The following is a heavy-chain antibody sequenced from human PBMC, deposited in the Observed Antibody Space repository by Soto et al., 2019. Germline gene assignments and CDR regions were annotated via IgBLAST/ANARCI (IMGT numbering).Heavy chain of an antibody. Sequence: QVQLVQSGAEVKKPGSSVKVSCKASGGTFSSYAISWVRQAPGQGLEWMGGIIPIFGTANYAQKFQGRVTITADKSTGTAYMELSSLRSEDTAVYYCARDRSIAARLLPVGWFDPWGQGTLVTVSS. J-gene: IGHJ5*02. V-gene: IGHV1-69*06. CDR3: ARDRSIAARLLPVGWFDP. CDR1: GGTFSSYA. D-gene: IGHD6-6*01. CDR2: IIPIFGTA.